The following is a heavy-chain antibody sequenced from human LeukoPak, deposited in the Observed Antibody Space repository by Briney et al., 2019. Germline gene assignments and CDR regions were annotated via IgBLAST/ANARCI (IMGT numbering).Heavy chain of an antibody. Sequence: PGGSLRPSCAASGFTFSSYSMNWVRQAPGKGLEWVSSISSSSSYIYYADSVKGRFTISRDNAKNSLYLQMNSLRAEDTAVYYCASKPTYYYGSGSYYNDYWGQGTLVTVSS. CDR3: ASKPTYYYGSGSYYNDY. J-gene: IGHJ4*02. V-gene: IGHV3-21*01. CDR1: GFTFSSYS. D-gene: IGHD3-10*01. CDR2: ISSSSSYI.